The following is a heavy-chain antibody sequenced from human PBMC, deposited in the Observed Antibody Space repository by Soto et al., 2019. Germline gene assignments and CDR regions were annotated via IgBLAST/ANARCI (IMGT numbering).Heavy chain of an antibody. V-gene: IGHV3-74*01. CDR2: INSDGSST. CDR1: GFSFSSYW. CDR3: AKGVPSATRYFQH. D-gene: IGHD2-2*01. Sequence: VQLVESGGGLVQPGGSLRLSCAASGFSFSSYWMHWVRHAPGKGLVWVSRINSDGSSTTYADSVKGRFTISRDNAKNTLYLQTNSLTPESTAVYYCAKGVPSATRYFQHWGQGTLVTVSS. J-gene: IGHJ1*01.